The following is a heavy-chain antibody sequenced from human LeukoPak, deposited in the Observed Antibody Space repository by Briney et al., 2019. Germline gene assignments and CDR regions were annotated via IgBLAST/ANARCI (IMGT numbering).Heavy chain of an antibody. Sequence: GGSLRLSCAASGFTFSSYSMNWVRQAPGKGLEWVSSISSSRSYIYYADSVKGRFTISRDNAKNSLYLQMNSLRAEDTAVYYCARDGFFFGADYYYYMDVWGKGTTVTVSS. CDR3: ARDGFFFGADYYYYMDV. CDR2: ISSSRSYI. J-gene: IGHJ6*03. CDR1: GFTFSSYS. D-gene: IGHD3-3*01. V-gene: IGHV3-21*01.